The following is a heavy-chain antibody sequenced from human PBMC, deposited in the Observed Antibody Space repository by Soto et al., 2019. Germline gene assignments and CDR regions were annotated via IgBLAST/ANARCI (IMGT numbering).Heavy chain of an antibody. CDR3: ARLERVGSSWPVLTFDY. Sequence: PSETLSLTCTVSGGSISSYYWSWIRQPQGKGLEWIGYIYYSGSTNYNPSLKSRVTISVDTSKNQFSLKLSSVTAADTAVYYCARLERVGSSWPVLTFDYWGQGTLVIVFS. CDR1: GGSISSYY. V-gene: IGHV4-59*01. CDR2: IYYSGST. J-gene: IGHJ4*02. D-gene: IGHD6-13*01.